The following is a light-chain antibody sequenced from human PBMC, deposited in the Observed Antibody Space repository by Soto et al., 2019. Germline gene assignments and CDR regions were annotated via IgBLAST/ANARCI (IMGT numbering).Light chain of an antibody. J-gene: IGLJ1*01. V-gene: IGLV2-8*01. Sequence: QSALTQPPSACGALGSSVTISCTGTSIDVGGHKYVSWYQHHPGKAPKLMIYEVSERPSGVPDRFSGSKSGNTAFLTVSGLQAEDEADYYCLSYADTAYVFGTGTKVTVL. CDR2: EVS. CDR3: LSYADTAYV. CDR1: SIDVGGHKY.